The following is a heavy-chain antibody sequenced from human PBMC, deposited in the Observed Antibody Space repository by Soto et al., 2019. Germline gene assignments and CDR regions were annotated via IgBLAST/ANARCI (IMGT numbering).Heavy chain of an antibody. Sequence: ASVKVACKASGYTFTSYDINWVRQANGQGLEWMGWMNPNSGNTGYAQKFQGRVAMTRNTSISTAYMELSSLRSEDTAVYYCARGRIRISLDAFDIWGQGTMVTVSS. V-gene: IGHV1-8*01. CDR1: GYTFTSYD. D-gene: IGHD2-15*01. CDR2: MNPNSGNT. J-gene: IGHJ3*02. CDR3: ARGRIRISLDAFDI.